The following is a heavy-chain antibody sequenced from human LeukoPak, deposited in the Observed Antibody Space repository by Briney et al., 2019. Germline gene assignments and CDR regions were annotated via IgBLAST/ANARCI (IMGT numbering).Heavy chain of an antibody. CDR1: GFTFSNYA. CDR3: ARGGGDVPIDY. CDR2: ISGSGGST. V-gene: IGHV3-23*01. Sequence: PGGSLRLSCSASGFTFSNYAMSCVRQAPGKGLEWVSGISGSGGSTYYADSVKGRFTISRDNAKNSLYLQINSLRAEDTALYYCARGGGDVPIDYWGQGTLVTVSS. J-gene: IGHJ4*02. D-gene: IGHD2-21*02.